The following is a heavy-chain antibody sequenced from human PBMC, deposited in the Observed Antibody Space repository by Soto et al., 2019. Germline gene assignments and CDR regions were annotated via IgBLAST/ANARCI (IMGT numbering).Heavy chain of an antibody. Sequence: LRLSCAASGFTFDDYAMYWVRQVPGKGPEWVSGINWNSGSIGYADSVMGRFTISRDNAKNSLYLQMNSLRAEDTALYYCAKGLAGGTTYYYYGMDVWGQGTTVTV. CDR1: GFTFDDYA. V-gene: IGHV3-9*01. CDR2: INWNSGSI. CDR3: AKGLAGGTTYYYYGMDV. J-gene: IGHJ6*02. D-gene: IGHD6-13*01.